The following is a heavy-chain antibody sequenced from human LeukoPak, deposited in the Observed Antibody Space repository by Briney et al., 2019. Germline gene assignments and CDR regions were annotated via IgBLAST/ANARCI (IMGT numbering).Heavy chain of an antibody. D-gene: IGHD3-10*01. J-gene: IGHJ4*02. V-gene: IGHV3-20*04. Sequence: GGSLRLSCAASGFTFDDYGMSWVRQAPGKGLEWVSGINWNGGSTGYADSVKGRFTISRDNVKNSLYLQMNSLRAEDTALYYCARATEFTMVRGALDYWGQGTLVTVSS. CDR1: GFTFDDYG. CDR2: INWNGGST. CDR3: ARATEFTMVRGALDY.